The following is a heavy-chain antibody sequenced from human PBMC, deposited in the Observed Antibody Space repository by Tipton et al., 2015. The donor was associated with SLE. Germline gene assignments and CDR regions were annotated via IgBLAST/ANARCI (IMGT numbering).Heavy chain of an antibody. D-gene: IGHD2/OR15-2a*01. V-gene: IGHV6-1*01. Sequence: GLVKPSQTLSLTCAISGDSVSSNTVAWKWIRQSPSSGLEWLGRTYYRSKWYYDYALSLKSRITINPDTSKNQFSLQLNSMTPEDTAVYYCARGTFSAFDLWGQGTLVTVSS. CDR2: TYYRSKWYY. CDR3: ARGTFSAFDL. CDR1: GDSVSSNTVA. J-gene: IGHJ3*01.